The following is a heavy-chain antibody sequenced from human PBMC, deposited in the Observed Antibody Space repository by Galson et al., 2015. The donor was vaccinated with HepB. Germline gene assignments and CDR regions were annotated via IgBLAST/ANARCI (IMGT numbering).Heavy chain of an antibody. CDR1: GFTFSSFT. Sequence: SLRLSCAASGFTFSSFTMSWVRQASGKGLEWVSYITSISTTIYYADSAKGRFTISRDNAKNSLYLQMNSLRAEDTAVYYCARGHTAIDYWGQGALVTVSS. D-gene: IGHD2-21*02. CDR3: ARGHTAIDY. V-gene: IGHV3-48*01. J-gene: IGHJ4*02. CDR2: ITSISTTI.